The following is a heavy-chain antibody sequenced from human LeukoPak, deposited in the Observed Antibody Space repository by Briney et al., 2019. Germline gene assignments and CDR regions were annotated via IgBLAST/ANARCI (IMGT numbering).Heavy chain of an antibody. CDR2: IKQDGSEK. CDR3: AREGYGDFIRYFDY. D-gene: IGHD4-17*01. Sequence: GGSLRLSCAASGFTFSSYWMSWVRQAPGKGLEWVANIKQDGSEKYYVDSVKGRFTISRDNAKNSLYLQMNSLRAEDTAVYYCAREGYGDFIRYFDYWGQGTLVTVSS. V-gene: IGHV3-7*03. J-gene: IGHJ4*02. CDR1: GFTFSSYW.